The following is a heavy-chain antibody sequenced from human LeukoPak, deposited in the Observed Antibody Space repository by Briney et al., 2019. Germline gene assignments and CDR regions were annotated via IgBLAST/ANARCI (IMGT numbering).Heavy chain of an antibody. D-gene: IGHD3-22*01. V-gene: IGHV4-30-2*01. J-gene: IGHJ5*02. CDR3: ASTHYYASSGTPDWFDP. CDR2: ICHSGST. CDR1: GGSISSGGYS. Sequence: SETLSLTCAGSGGSISSGGYSWRWSRQPPGKGREWIGYICHSGSTYYNPSLKSRVTISADRSKTQSSLKLSSVTAADTPVYHSASTHYYASSGTPDWFDPSGHGTLVTASS.